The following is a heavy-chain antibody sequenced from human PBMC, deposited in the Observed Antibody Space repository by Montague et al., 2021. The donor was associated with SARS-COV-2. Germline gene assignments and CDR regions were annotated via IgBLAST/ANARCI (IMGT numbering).Heavy chain of an antibody. CDR2: ISYDGSNK. CDR3: ARDGEYYDFWSGYSRPVNYYYYYYMDV. Sequence: SRRLSFSASGFTFSSYAVHWVRQAPGKGLEWVAVISYDGSNKYYADSVKGRFTISRDNSKNTLYLQMNSLRAEDTAVYYCARDGEYYDFWSGYSRPVNYYYYYYMDVWGKGTTVTVSS. D-gene: IGHD3-3*01. V-gene: IGHV3-30*04. CDR1: GFTFSSYA. J-gene: IGHJ6*03.